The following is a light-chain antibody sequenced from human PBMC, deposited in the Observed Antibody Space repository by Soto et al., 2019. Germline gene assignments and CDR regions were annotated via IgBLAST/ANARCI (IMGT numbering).Light chain of an antibody. CDR1: RSNIGSNA. V-gene: IGLV1-44*01. J-gene: IGLJ1*01. CDR3: AAWDDILSGFA. Sequence: LLTQPPSASRSPGQRGTFSGPRHRSNIGSNAVSWYQQLPGTAPNLLVYGYSQRPSGVPDRFSCSKSGTSATLAISGLQSEDEAEYYGAAWDDILSGFAFGTGTKGTVL. CDR2: GYS.